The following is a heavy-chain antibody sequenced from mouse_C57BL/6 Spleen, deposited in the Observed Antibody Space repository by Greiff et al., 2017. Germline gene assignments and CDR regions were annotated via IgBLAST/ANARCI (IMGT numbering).Heavy chain of an antibody. V-gene: IGHV1-82*01. CDR1: GYAFSSSW. D-gene: IGHD2-12*01. Sequence: QVQLQQSGPELVKPGASVKISCKASGYAFSSSWMNWVKQRPGKGLEWIGRIYPGDGDTNYNGKFKGKATLTADKSSSTAYMQLSSLTSEDSAVYFCARYSYYFDYWGQGTTLTVSS. CDR2: IYPGDGDT. J-gene: IGHJ2*01. CDR3: ARYSYYFDY.